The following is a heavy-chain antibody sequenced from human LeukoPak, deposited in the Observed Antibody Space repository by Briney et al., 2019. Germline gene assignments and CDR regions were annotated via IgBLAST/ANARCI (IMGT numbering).Heavy chain of an antibody. D-gene: IGHD2-15*01. J-gene: IGHJ4*02. CDR2: ISSSGSTI. Sequence: GGSLRLSCAAAGFTVSSNYMSWVRQAPGKGLEWISYISSSGSTIYYADSVKGRFTISRDNAQNSLYLQMNNLRAEDTAVYYCARDQGGGYSDYWGQGTLVTVSS. V-gene: IGHV3-11*04. CDR3: ARDQGGGYSDY. CDR1: GFTVSSNY.